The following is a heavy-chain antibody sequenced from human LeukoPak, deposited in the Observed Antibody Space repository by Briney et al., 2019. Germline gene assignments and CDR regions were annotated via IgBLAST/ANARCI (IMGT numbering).Heavy chain of an antibody. CDR1: GGSISSYY. CDR3: ARGARGPDY. V-gene: IGHV4-59*01. CDR2: IYYSGST. J-gene: IGHJ4*02. D-gene: IGHD3-10*01. Sequence: SETLSLTCTVSGGSISSYYWSWIRQPPGKGLEWMGNIYYSGSTNYNPSLKSRVTISVDTSKNQFSLNLGSVTAADTAVYYCARGARGPDYWGQGTLVTVSS.